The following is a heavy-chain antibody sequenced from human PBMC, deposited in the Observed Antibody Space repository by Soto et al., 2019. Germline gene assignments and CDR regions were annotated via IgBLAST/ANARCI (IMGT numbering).Heavy chain of an antibody. V-gene: IGHV1-46*01. CDR3: ARDLAAADY. Sequence: QVHLVQSGAEVKKPGASVKVSCKASGYIFINYYIHWVRQAPGQGLEWIGIINHNGGSTNYAQMFRCRVPMARDTSTSTVYMDLSSLRSDDTAVYYCARDLAAADYWGQGTLVTVSS. D-gene: IGHD6-13*01. J-gene: IGHJ4*02. CDR1: GYIFINYY. CDR2: INHNGGST.